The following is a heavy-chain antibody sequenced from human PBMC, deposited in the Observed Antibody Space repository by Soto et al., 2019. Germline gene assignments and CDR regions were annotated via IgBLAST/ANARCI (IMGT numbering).Heavy chain of an antibody. CDR2: ISYDGSNK. J-gene: IGHJ2*01. CDR1: GFTFSSYA. Sequence: QVQLVESGGGVVQPGRSLRLSCSASGFTFSSYAMHWVRQAPGKGLEWVAVISYDGSNKYYADSVKGRFTISRDNSKNTLYMQMNSLRAEDTAVYYCARSPPPPIYGDYWYFDLWGRGTLVTVSS. D-gene: IGHD4-17*01. CDR3: ARSPPPPIYGDYWYFDL. V-gene: IGHV3-30-3*01.